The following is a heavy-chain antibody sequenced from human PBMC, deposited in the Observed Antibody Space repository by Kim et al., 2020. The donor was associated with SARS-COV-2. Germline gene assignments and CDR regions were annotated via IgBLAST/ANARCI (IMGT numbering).Heavy chain of an antibody. CDR2: ISGSGNRA. CDR1: GFTFNNHD. Sequence: GGSLRLSCGASGFTFNNHDMQWVRQAPGKGPEWVSGISGSGNRAFYADSVKGRFTISRDNSKNTLYLQLNILRAEDTAIYYCVRQVAGSNFDVWGQGTMV. CDR3: VRQVAGSNFDV. V-gene: IGHV3-23*01. J-gene: IGHJ3*01. D-gene: IGHD3-10*01.